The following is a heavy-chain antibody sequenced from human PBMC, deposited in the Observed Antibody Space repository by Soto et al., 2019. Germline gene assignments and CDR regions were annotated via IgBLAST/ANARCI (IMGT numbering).Heavy chain of an antibody. V-gene: IGHV3-33*01. Sequence: QVQLVESGGGVVKPGRSLRLSCAATGFTFSSYGRHWVRQAPGKGLEWVAVIWYDGSNKYYADSVKGRFTISRDNSKNTLYLQMNSLRAEDTAVYYCAREVWGYYGSGSYGMDVWGQGTTVTVSS. D-gene: IGHD3-10*01. J-gene: IGHJ6*02. CDR2: IWYDGSNK. CDR3: AREVWGYYGSGSYGMDV. CDR1: GFTFSSYG.